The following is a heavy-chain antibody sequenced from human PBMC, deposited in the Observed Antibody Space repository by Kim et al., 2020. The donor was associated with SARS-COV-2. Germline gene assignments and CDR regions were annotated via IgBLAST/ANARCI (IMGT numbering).Heavy chain of an antibody. D-gene: IGHD3-10*01. CDR1: GFTFSSYG. CDR2: IWYDGSNK. J-gene: IGHJ6*02. CDR3: ARELTMVRGVSVNGMDV. Sequence: GGSLRLSCAASGFTFSSYGMHWVRQAPGKGLEWVAVIWYDGSNKYYADSVKGRFTISRDNSKNTLYLQMNSLRAEDTAVYYCARELTMVRGVSVNGMDVWGQGTTVTVSS. V-gene: IGHV3-33*01.